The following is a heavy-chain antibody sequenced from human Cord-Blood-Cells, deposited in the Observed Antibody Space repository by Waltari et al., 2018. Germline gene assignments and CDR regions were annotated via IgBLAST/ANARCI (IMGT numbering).Heavy chain of an antibody. CDR3: AGWYITVITFIACAS. V-gene: IGHV4-39*01. Sequence: QLQLQESGPGLVKPSETLSLTCTVSGGSISSNSYYWSWIRQPPGMGLEWIGSMYYSVGTDSHPSLRGRVPISLDTSKHHLSLKLRSGIAADTAVYYGAGWYITVITFIACASWRQEIMVTVSS. J-gene: IGHJ3*01. D-gene: IGHD1-7*01. CDR2: MYYSVGT. CDR1: GGSISSNSYY.